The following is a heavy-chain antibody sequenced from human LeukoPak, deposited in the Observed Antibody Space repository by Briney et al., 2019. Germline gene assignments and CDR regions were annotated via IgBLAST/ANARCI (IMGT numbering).Heavy chain of an antibody. CDR2: ISRSGDIT. V-gene: IGHV3-23*01. CDR3: ATEGFYF. Sequence: GGSLRLSCAASGAAFSKYGMKWVRQAAGAGLEYLSGISRSGDITHYADSVKGRFTISRDNVKNTLYLQMNGLRAEDTALYYCATEGFYFWGPGTQVTVSS. J-gene: IGHJ4*02. CDR1: GAAFSKYG.